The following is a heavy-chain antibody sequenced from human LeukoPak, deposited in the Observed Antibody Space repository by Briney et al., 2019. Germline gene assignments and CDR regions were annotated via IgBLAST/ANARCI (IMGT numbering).Heavy chain of an antibody. V-gene: IGHV4-59*08. CDR2: IYCSGST. D-gene: IGHD1-26*01. CDR3: ARHSGSYYFDY. J-gene: IGHJ4*02. Sequence: SETLSLTCTVSGGSISSYYWSWIRQPPRKGLEWIGYIYCSGSTNYNPSLKSRVTISVDTSKNQFSLKLSSVTAADTAVYYCARHSGSYYFDYWGQGTLVTVSS. CDR1: GGSISSYY.